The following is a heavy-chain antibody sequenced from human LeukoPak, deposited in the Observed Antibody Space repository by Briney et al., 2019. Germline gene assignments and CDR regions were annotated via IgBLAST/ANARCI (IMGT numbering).Heavy chain of an antibody. CDR1: GYTFNNYA. V-gene: IGHV3-23*01. D-gene: IGHD4-11*01. J-gene: IGHJ4*02. Sequence: GGSLRLSCAASGYTFNNYAMTWVRQAPGKGLEWVSVVSGSGDNTNYADSVKGRFTISRDNSKNTLFLQMNSLRTEDTAVYFCARWGNDYSQFDSWGQGTLVTVS. CDR3: ARWGNDYSQFDS. CDR2: VSGSGDNT.